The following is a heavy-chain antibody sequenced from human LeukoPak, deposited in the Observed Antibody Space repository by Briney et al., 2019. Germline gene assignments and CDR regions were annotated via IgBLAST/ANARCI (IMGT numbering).Heavy chain of an antibody. CDR1: GFTFSSYE. CDR2: ISSSGSTI. V-gene: IGHV3-48*03. J-gene: IGHJ6*02. D-gene: IGHD1-26*01. CDR3: AGSYYYYYGMDV. Sequence: GGSLRLSCAASGFTFSSYEMNWVRQAAGKGLEWVSYISSSGSTIYYADSVKGRFTIIRDNAKNSLYLQMNSLRAEDTAVYYCAGSYYYYYGMDVWGQGTTVTVSS.